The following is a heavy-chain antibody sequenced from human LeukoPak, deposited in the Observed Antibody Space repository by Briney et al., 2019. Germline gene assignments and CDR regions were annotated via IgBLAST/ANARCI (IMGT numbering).Heavy chain of an antibody. CDR2: IIPILGIA. Sequence: SVKVSCKASGGTFSSYAISWVRQAPGQGLEWMGRIIPILGIANYAQKFQGRVTITADKSTSTAYMELSSLRSEDTAVYYCASTPFVVATALGRYGMDVWGQGTTVTVSS. J-gene: IGHJ6*02. V-gene: IGHV1-69*04. CDR1: GGTFSSYA. D-gene: IGHD2-21*02. CDR3: ASTPFVVATALGRYGMDV.